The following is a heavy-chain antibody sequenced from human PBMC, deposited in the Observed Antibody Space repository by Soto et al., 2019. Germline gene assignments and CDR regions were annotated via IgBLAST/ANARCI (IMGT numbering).Heavy chain of an antibody. D-gene: IGHD3-10*01. J-gene: IGHJ5*02. V-gene: IGHV1-69*06. CDR1: GDSFRFST. CDR3: ASSTGSFYTWFDP. Sequence: QVQLVQSGAEVKKPGSSVRVSCTASGDSFRFSTISWVRQAPGQGLEWMGGIIILFGTPNYAQNFQGRVTITADTSTSTVYMELTSLRSEDTAVYYCASSTGSFYTWFDPWGQGTLVTVSS. CDR2: IIILFGTP.